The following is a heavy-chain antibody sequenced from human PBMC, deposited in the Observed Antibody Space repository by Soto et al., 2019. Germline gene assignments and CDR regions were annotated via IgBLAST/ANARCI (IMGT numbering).Heavy chain of an antibody. J-gene: IGHJ4*02. D-gene: IGHD3-22*01. CDR3: ARDRRGYYDGIAYYYFDS. CDR1: GFTFSDYY. Sequence: PGGSLRLSCAASGFTFSDYYIAWIRQAPGKGLEWVSHISGSSSYTNYADSVKGRFTISRDNAKNSLFLQMDSLRAEDTAVYYCARDRRGYYDGIAYYYFDSWGQGTPVTVSS. CDR2: ISGSSSYT. V-gene: IGHV3-11*05.